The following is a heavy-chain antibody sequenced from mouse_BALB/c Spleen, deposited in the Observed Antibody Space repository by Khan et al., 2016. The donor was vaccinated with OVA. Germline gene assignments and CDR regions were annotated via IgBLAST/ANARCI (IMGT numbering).Heavy chain of an antibody. CDR1: GFTFNTYA. CDR3: VSRSWFAY. V-gene: IGHV10-1*02. J-gene: IGHJ3*01. CDR2: IRSKSNNYAT. Sequence: EVQLQESGGGLVQPKGSLKLSCAASGFTFNTYAMNWVRQAPGKGLEWVARIRSKSNNYATYYADSVQDRFTISRDDSQSMLYLQMNNLKTEDTAMYYCVSRSWFAYWGQGTLVTVSA.